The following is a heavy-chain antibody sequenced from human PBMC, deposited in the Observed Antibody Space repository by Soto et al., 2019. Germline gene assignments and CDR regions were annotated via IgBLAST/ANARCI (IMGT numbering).Heavy chain of an antibody. CDR3: AKDMSGCGELSGGMDV. CDR2: ISWDGGST. V-gene: IGHV3-43*01. J-gene: IGHJ6*02. Sequence: EVQLVESGGVVVQPGGSLRLSCAASGFTFDDYTMHWVRQAPGKGLEWVSLISWDGGSTYYADSVKGRFTISRDNSKNSLYLQMNSLRTEDTALYYCAKDMSGCGELSGGMDVWGQGTTVTVSS. CDR1: GFTFDDYT. D-gene: IGHD3-10*01.